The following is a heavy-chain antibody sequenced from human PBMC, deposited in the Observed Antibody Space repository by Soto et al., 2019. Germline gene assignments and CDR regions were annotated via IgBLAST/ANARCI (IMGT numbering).Heavy chain of an antibody. CDR2: IIPIFGTA. CDR3: ARVGSAYQLLYPLCYWFDP. V-gene: IGHV1-69*01. D-gene: IGHD2-2*02. CDR1: GGTFSSYA. J-gene: IGHJ5*02. Sequence: QVQLVQSGAEVKKPGSSVKVSCKASGGTFSSYAISWVRQAPGQGLEWMGGIIPIFGTANYAQKFQGRVTITADESTSTAYMELSSLRSEDTAVYYCARVGSAYQLLYPLCYWFDPWGQGTLVTVSS.